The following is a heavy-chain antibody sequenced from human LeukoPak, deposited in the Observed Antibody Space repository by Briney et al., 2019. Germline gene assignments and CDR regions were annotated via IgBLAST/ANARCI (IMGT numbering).Heavy chain of an antibody. CDR3: ARIKVPAAIGYFDY. CDR1: GYTFTGYY. D-gene: IGHD2-2*02. CDR2: INPNSGGT. J-gene: IGHJ4*02. Sequence: GASVKVSCKASGYTFTGYYMHWVRQAPGRGLEWMGWINPNSGGTNYAQKFQGRVTMTRDTSISTAYMELSRLRSDDTAVYYCARIKVPAAIGYFDYWGQGTLVTVSS. V-gene: IGHV1-2*02.